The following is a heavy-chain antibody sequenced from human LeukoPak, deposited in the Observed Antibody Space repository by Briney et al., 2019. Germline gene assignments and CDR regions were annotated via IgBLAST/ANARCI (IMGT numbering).Heavy chain of an antibody. Sequence: PGGSLRLSCAASGFTFSSYGMHWVRQAPGKGLEWGAVIWYDGSNEYYADSVKGRFTISRDNSKNTLYLQMNSLRAEDTAVYYCARDLRPMVRGVLRTAFDIWGQGTMVTVSS. CDR1: GFTFSSYG. V-gene: IGHV3-33*01. J-gene: IGHJ3*02. CDR2: IWYDGSNE. CDR3: ARDLRPMVRGVLRTAFDI. D-gene: IGHD3-10*01.